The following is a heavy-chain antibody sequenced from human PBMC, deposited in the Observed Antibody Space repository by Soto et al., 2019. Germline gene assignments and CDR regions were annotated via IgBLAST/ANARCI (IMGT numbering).Heavy chain of an antibody. Sequence: GASVKVSCKSSGYNFTTYGLTWVRQAPGQGLEWMGWISVYNGNTHYAQKLQGRVTMTTDTSTSTAYMELRSLRSDDTAVYYCARVQSGYDFAYWGQGTLVTSPQ. J-gene: IGHJ4*02. CDR3: ARVQSGYDFAY. V-gene: IGHV1-18*01. CDR2: ISVYNGNT. CDR1: GYNFTTYG. D-gene: IGHD5-12*01.